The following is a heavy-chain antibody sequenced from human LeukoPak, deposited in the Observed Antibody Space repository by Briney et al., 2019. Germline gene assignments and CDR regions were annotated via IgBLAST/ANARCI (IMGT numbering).Heavy chain of an antibody. Sequence: GASVKVSRKASGGTFSSYAISWVRQAPGQGLEWMGGIIPIFGTANYAQKFQGRVTITADESTSTAYMELSSLRSEDTAVYYCARSIAFSGSYRGAEYFQHWGQGTLVTVSS. D-gene: IGHD1-26*01. J-gene: IGHJ1*01. CDR2: IIPIFGTA. CDR1: GGTFSSYA. CDR3: ARSIAFSGSYRGAEYFQH. V-gene: IGHV1-69*13.